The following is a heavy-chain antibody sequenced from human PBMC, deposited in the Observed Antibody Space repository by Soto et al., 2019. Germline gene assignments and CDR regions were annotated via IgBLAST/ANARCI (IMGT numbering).Heavy chain of an antibody. Sequence: PGGSLRLSCAASGFTFSSYAMSWVRQAPGKGLEWVSTITGGGGSTYYADSVKGRFTISRDNSKNTLYLQMNSLRAEDTAVYYCARSRRAARLGYYYYYMDVWGKGTTVTVSS. D-gene: IGHD6-6*01. J-gene: IGHJ6*03. CDR1: GFTFSSYA. CDR2: ITGGGGST. CDR3: ARSRRAARLGYYYYYMDV. V-gene: IGHV3-23*01.